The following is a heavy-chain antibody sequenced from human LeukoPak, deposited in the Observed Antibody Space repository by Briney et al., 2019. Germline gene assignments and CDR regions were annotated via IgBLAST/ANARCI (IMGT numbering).Heavy chain of an antibody. V-gene: IGHV4-59*01. CDR2: IYYTGST. Sequence: SETLSLTCTVSSGSIGSYYWSWIRQPPGKGLEWIGYIYYTGSTDYNPSLKSRVTILVDRSKNQFSLKLSSLTAADTAVYYCARVARCTSCFDVDYWGQGTLVTVSS. CDR1: SGSIGSYY. CDR3: ARVARCTSCFDVDY. J-gene: IGHJ4*02. D-gene: IGHD2-2*01.